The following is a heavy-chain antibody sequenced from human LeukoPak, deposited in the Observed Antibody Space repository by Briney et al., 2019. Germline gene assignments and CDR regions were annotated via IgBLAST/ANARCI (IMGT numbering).Heavy chain of an antibody. J-gene: IGHJ4*02. V-gene: IGHV1-46*01. D-gene: IGHD6-19*01. Sequence: ASVKVSCKASGYTFTSYYMHWVRQAPGQGLEWMGIINPSGGSTSYAQKFQGRVTMTRDTSISTAYMELSRLRSDDTAVYYCARVMGIAVAGTMGYWGQGTLVTVSS. CDR3: ARVMGIAVAGTMGY. CDR1: GYTFTSYY. CDR2: INPSGGST.